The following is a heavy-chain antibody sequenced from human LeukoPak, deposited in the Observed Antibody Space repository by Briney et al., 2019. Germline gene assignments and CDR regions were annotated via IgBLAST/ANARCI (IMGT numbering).Heavy chain of an antibody. V-gene: IGHV3-48*03. D-gene: IGHD6-19*01. CDR3: AKGSGDSSAWFQLFDY. J-gene: IGHJ4*02. CDR2: ISSSGSTI. Sequence: GGSLRLSCAASGFTFSSYEMNWVRQAPGKGLEWVSYISSSGSTIYYADSVKGRFTISRDNAKNSLYLQMNSLRAEDTAVYYCAKGSGDSSAWFQLFDYWGQGTLVTVSS. CDR1: GFTFSSYE.